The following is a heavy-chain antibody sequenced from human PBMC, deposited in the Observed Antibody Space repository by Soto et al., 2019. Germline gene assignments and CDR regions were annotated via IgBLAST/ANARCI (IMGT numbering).Heavy chain of an antibody. CDR2: VYWDNDK. J-gene: IGHJ4*02. V-gene: IGHV2-5*02. CDR3: ARLLNYYGSAVQFDS. Sequence: QITLKESGPTLVKPTQTLTLTCTLSGFSLTKSGVGVGWVLQPPGKALEWLAHVYWDNDKRYSPSLQSRLTITKDTSKNQVVLTVTDMGPMDTCTYYCARLLNYYGSAVQFDSWGQGNLVTVSP. CDR1: GFSLTKSGVG. D-gene: IGHD3-22*01.